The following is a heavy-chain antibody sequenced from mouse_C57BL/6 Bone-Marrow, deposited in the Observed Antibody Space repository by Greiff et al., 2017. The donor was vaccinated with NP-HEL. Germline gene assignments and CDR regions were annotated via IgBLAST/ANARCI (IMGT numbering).Heavy chain of an antibody. Sequence: EVQLQESGPGLVKPSQSLSLTCSVTGSSITSGYYWNWIRQFPGNQLEWMGYISYDGSHNYNPSLQNRISITRDTSKNQFFLKLNSVTTEDTPTYYCARGRDGYPDYWGQGTTLTVSS. J-gene: IGHJ2*01. D-gene: IGHD2-3*01. V-gene: IGHV3-6*01. CDR1: GSSITSGYY. CDR2: ISYDGSH. CDR3: ARGRDGYPDY.